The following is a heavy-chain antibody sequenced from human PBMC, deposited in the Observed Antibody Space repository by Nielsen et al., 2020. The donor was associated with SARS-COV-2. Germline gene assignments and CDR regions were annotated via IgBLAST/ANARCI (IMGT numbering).Heavy chain of an antibody. CDR3: ARDSSGTYRRVDY. V-gene: IGHV1-2*06. CDR1: GYTFTDYY. Sequence: ASVKVSCKASGYTFTDYYVHWVRQAPGQGLEWMGRINPNSGDTNYAQKFQGRVTMTRDMSIGTAYMELSRLRSDDAAVYYCARDSSGTYRRVDYWGQGTLVTVSS. J-gene: IGHJ4*02. CDR2: INPNSGDT. D-gene: IGHD3-22*01.